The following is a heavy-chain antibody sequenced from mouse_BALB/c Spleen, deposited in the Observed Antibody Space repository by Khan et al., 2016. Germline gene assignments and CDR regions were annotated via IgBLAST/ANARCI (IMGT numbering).Heavy chain of an antibody. CDR1: GYTFTNYG. Sequence: QIQLVQSGPELKKPGETVKISCKAAGYTFTNYGMNWVKQAPGKGLKWMGWINTYTGEPTYADDFKGRFAFSLETSASTAYLQINSLKNENMATSFCARGDYGLAMDYWGQGTSVTVSS. CDR2: INTYTGEP. V-gene: IGHV9-1*02. D-gene: IGHD1-2*01. J-gene: IGHJ4*01. CDR3: ARGDYGLAMDY.